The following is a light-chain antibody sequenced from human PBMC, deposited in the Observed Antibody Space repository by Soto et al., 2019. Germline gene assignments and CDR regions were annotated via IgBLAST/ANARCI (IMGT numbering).Light chain of an antibody. Sequence: EFVLTQSPGTLALSPGEGATLSCRASQSVSKYLAWYQQKPGQAPRLLIYGASSRATGIPDSFSGSGSGTDFTLTISRLEPEDFAVYYCQQYGGSPQTFGQGTKVEIK. V-gene: IGKV3-20*01. CDR2: GAS. J-gene: IGKJ1*01. CDR3: QQYGGSPQT. CDR1: QSVSKY.